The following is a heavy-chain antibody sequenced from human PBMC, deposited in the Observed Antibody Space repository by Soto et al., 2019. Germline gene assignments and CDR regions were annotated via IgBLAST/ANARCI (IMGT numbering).Heavy chain of an antibody. V-gene: IGHV4-39*01. D-gene: IGHD6-19*01. Sequence: SETLSLTCTVSGGSISRSDYHWAWIRQPPGKGLEWIGNIYYGGTPYCTPSLKSRVTMSVDTSKNQFSLKLSSVTAADTAVYYCARHGGGSSCGYLHGWFSPRAQGTLVTVSS. CDR2: IYYGGTP. CDR1: GGSISRSDYH. J-gene: IGHJ5*02. CDR3: ARHGGGSSCGYLHGWFSP.